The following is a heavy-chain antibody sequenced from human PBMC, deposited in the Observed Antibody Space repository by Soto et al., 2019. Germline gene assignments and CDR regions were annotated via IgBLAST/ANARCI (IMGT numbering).Heavy chain of an antibody. Sequence: SETLSLTCVVSGYSIRSDYQWGWIRQPPGKGLEWIGSVYHSGSTYYNPSLKSRVTISVDTSKNQFSLKVSSVTAADTAVYYCTREKDVYEHANGFWGQGTLVTVSS. J-gene: IGHJ4*02. D-gene: IGHD5-12*01. CDR2: VYHSGST. V-gene: IGHV4-38-2*02. CDR3: TREKDVYEHANGF. CDR1: GYSIRSDYQ.